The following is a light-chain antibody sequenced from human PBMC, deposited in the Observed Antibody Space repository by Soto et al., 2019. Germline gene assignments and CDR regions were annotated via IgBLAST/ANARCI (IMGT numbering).Light chain of an antibody. Sequence: SYELPQPPSVSVAPEKTARITCGGNNIGSKRVHWYRQKPGQAHVLVIYYDSDRPSGIPERFSGSNSGNTATLTISRVEAGDEADYYCQVWDITTDHYVFGTGTQLTVL. V-gene: IGLV3-21*04. CDR1: NIGSKR. J-gene: IGLJ1*01. CDR2: YDS. CDR3: QVWDITTDHYV.